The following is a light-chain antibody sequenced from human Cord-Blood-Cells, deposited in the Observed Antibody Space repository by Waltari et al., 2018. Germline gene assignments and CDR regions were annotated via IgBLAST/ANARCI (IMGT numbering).Light chain of an antibody. V-gene: IGLV3-1*01. CDR3: QAWDSSTAV. CDR2: QDS. CDR1: TLGDKY. J-gene: IGLJ2*01. Sequence: SSELTQPTSVSVSPGQTASITCSGDTLGDKYACWYQQKPGQSPVLVIYQDSKLPSGIPERFPGSNSGNTATLTISGTQAMDEADYYCQAWDSSTAVFGGGTKLTVL.